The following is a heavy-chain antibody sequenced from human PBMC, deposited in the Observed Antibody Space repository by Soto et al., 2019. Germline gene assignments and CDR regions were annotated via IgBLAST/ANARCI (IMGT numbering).Heavy chain of an antibody. CDR1: GFTFSSYG. D-gene: IGHD3-3*01. Sequence: QVQLVESGGGVVQPGRSLRLSCAASGFTFSSYGMHWVRQAPGKGLEWVAVISYDGSNKYYADSVKGRFTISRDNSKNTLYRQMNSLRAEDTAVYYCAKAKGIRFLEWLTDYWGQGTLVTVSS. J-gene: IGHJ4*02. V-gene: IGHV3-30*18. CDR3: AKAKGIRFLEWLTDY. CDR2: ISYDGSNK.